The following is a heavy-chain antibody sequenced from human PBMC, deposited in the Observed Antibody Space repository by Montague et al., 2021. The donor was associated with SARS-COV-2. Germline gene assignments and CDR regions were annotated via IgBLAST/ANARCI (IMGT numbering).Heavy chain of an antibody. CDR1: GGSFSGYY. CDR2: INHSGST. CDR3: ARGRGTALFRRVYFGMDV. V-gene: IGHV4-34*01. D-gene: IGHD1-1*01. J-gene: IGHJ6*02. Sequence: SLPCAVYGGSFSGYYWSWIRQPPGTGLEWIGEINHSGSTNYNPSLKSRVTISVDTSKNQFSLKLSSVTAADTAVYYCARGRGTALFRRVYFGMDVWGQGTTVTVSS.